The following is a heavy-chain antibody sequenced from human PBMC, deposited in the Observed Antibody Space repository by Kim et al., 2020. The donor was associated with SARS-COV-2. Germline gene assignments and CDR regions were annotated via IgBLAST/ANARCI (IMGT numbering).Heavy chain of an antibody. CDR1: GFTFSSYA. CDR3: ARDGYGDIVVVPAAMLD. D-gene: IGHD2-2*01. Sequence: GGSLRLSCAASGFTFSSYAMHWVRQAPGKGLEWVAVISYDGSNKYYADSVKGRFTISRDNSKNTLYLQMNSLRAEDTAVYYCARDGYGDIVVVPAAMLD. J-gene: IGHJ4*01. CDR2: ISYDGSNK. V-gene: IGHV3-30*04.